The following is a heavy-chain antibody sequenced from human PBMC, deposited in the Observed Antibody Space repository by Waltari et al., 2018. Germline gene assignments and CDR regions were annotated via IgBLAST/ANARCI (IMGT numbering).Heavy chain of an antibody. Sequence: VQLLESGGGLVQPGGSLRLSCAASGFTFSSYAMSWVRQAPGKGLEWIGEINHSGSTNYNPSLKSRVTISVDTSKNQFSLKLSSVTAADTAVYYCASLGIQLWLRPDRDYWGQGTLVTVSS. CDR1: GFTFSSYA. J-gene: IGHJ4*02. CDR3: ASLGIQLWLRPDRDY. D-gene: IGHD5-18*01. CDR2: INHSGST. V-gene: IGHV4-34*01.